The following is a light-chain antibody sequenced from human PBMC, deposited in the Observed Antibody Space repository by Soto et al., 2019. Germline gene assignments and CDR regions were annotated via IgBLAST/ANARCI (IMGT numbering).Light chain of an antibody. CDR1: RSIGTN. J-gene: IGKJ5*01. Sequence: DIQITQSPSSPSAPVGDTVIITCRASRSIGTNLNWYQQKPGQAPKLLIYKASSLESGVPSRFSGSGSGIEFTLTINSLQADDFATYYCQQHNSFSITFGQGTRLEI. CDR2: KAS. V-gene: IGKV1-5*03. CDR3: QQHNSFSIT.